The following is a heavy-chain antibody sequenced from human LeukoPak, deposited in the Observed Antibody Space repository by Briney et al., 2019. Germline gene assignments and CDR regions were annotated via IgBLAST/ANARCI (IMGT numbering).Heavy chain of an antibody. D-gene: IGHD3-10*01. Sequence: SETLSLTCAVYGGSFSGYYWSWIRQPPGKGLEWIGEINHSGSTNYNPSLKSRVTISVDTSKNQFSLKLSSVTAADTAVYYCARGLIWFGGLSTPFDYWGQGTLVTVSS. CDR1: GGSFSGYY. V-gene: IGHV4-34*01. J-gene: IGHJ4*02. CDR2: INHSGST. CDR3: ARGLIWFGGLSTPFDY.